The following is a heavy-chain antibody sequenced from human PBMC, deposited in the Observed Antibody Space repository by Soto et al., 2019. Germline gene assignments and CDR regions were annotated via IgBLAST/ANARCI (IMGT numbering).Heavy chain of an antibody. D-gene: IGHD6-13*01. V-gene: IGHV3-30*18. CDR3: AKDDIAAAGTEGVQGLIDY. J-gene: IGHJ4*02. CDR2: ISYDGSNK. Sequence: GGSLRLSCAASGFTFSSYGMHWVRQAPGKGLEWVAVISYDGSNKYYADSVKGRFTISRDNSKNTLYLQMNSLRAEDTAVYYCAKDDIAAAGTEGVQGLIDYWGQGTLVTVSS. CDR1: GFTFSSYG.